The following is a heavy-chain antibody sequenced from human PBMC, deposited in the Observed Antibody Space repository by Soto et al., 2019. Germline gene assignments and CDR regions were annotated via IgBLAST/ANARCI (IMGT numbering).Heavy chain of an antibody. Sequence: QVQLVQSGAEVKNPGASVRVSCTASRYTFPNYGLTWVRQAPGQGPEWLGWIRLHNGETHYAPNFRGRVTMTTDTSTSTAHMELRGLRSDDTAMYYWATSLGPSGWFDYWGQGNPVTVSS. CDR2: IRLHNGET. V-gene: IGHV1-18*01. CDR1: RYTFPNYG. CDR3: ATSLGPSGWFDY. J-gene: IGHJ4*02. D-gene: IGHD6-19*01.